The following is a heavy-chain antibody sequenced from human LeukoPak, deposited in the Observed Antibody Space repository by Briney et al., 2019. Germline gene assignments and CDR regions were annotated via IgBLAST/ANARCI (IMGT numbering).Heavy chain of an antibody. J-gene: IGHJ6*03. Sequence: SETLSLTCTVSGYSISSGYYWGWIRQPPGKGLEWIGSIYHSGRTFYNPSLKSRVTISVDTSKNQFSLKLSSVTAADTAVYYCARRRYFYYMDVWGKGTTVTISS. CDR3: ARRRYFYYMDV. CDR2: IYHSGRT. V-gene: IGHV4-38-2*02. CDR1: GYSISSGYY.